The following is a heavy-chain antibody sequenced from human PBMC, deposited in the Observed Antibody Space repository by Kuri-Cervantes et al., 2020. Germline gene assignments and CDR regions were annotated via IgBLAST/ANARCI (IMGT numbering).Heavy chain of an antibody. V-gene: IGHV3-7*01. Sequence: GGSLRLSCAASGFTFSSYWMSWVRQAPGKGLEWVANIKQDGSEKYYVDSVKGRFTISRDNAKNSLYLQMNSLRAEDTAVYYCATLSDMYQLLLDYWGQGTLVTVSS. CDR3: ATLSDMYQLLLDY. D-gene: IGHD2-2*01. CDR1: GFTFSSYW. J-gene: IGHJ4*02. CDR2: IKQDGSEK.